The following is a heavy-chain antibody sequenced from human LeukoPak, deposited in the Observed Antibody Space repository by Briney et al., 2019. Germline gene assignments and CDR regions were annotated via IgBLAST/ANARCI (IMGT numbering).Heavy chain of an antibody. V-gene: IGHV3-33*06. CDR1: GFTFNSNG. CDR3: AKAGDNSGYYPAFYYYMDV. D-gene: IGHD3-22*01. CDR2: IWYDGSNK. Sequence: GRSLRLSCAASGFTFNSNGMHWVRQAPGKGLEGVALIWYDGSNKYYADSVKGRFTISRDNSKNTLYLQMNSLRAEDTAVYYCAKAGDNSGYYPAFYYYMDVWGQGTQVTVS. J-gene: IGHJ6*03.